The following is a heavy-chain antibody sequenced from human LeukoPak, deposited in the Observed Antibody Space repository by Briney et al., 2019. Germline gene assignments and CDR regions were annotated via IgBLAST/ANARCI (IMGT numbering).Heavy chain of an antibody. V-gene: IGHV3-48*03. CDR2: ISSSGSTI. CDR1: GFTFSSYE. CDR3: ARDLSRDNWFDP. Sequence: GGSLRLSCAASGFTFSSYEMNWVRQAPGKGLEWVSYISSSGSTIYYADSVKGRFTISRDNSKNTLYLQMNSLRAEDTAVYYCARDLSRDNWFDPWGQGTLVTVSS. J-gene: IGHJ5*02. D-gene: IGHD3-3*02.